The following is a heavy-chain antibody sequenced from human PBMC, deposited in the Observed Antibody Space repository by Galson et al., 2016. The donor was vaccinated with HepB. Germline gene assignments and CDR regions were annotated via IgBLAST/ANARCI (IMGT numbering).Heavy chain of an antibody. CDR1: VGSFSGYY. D-gene: IGHD2-2*01. V-gene: IGHV4-34*01. CDR2: VHPSGST. Sequence: SETLSLTCAVYVGSFSGYYLTWIRQPPGKGLEWIGEVHPSGSTYYNTSLQSRFTISVDTSRNQFSLKLTSVTAADTAVYYCARGTDRAKVGDYWGQGTLVTVSS. J-gene: IGHJ4*02. CDR3: ARGTDRAKVGDY.